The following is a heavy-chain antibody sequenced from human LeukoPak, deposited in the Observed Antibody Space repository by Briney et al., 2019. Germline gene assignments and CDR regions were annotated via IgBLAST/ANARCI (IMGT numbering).Heavy chain of an antibody. CDR1: GYTFTSYD. CDR2: MNPNSGNI. Sequence: ASVKVSCKASGYTFTSYDINWVRQATGQGLEWMGWMNPNSGNIGYAQKFQGRVTITRNTSISTAYMELSSLRYEDTAVYYCARELVVAATGERYYGMDVWGQGTTVTVSS. CDR3: ARELVVAATGERYYGMDV. J-gene: IGHJ6*02. V-gene: IGHV1-8*03. D-gene: IGHD2-15*01.